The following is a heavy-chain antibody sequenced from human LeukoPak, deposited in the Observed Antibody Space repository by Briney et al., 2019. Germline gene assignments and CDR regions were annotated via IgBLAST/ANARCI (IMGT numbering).Heavy chain of an antibody. Sequence: ASVKVSCKASGYTFTSYYMHWVRQAPGQGLEWMGIINPSGGSTSYAQKFQGRVTMTRDTSTSTVYMELSSLRSEDTAVYYRARDERGYSGYDSSGYYGMDVWGQGTTVTVSS. CDR1: GYTFTSYY. D-gene: IGHD5-12*01. CDR3: ARDERGYSGYDSSGYYGMDV. V-gene: IGHV1-46*01. CDR2: INPSGGST. J-gene: IGHJ6*02.